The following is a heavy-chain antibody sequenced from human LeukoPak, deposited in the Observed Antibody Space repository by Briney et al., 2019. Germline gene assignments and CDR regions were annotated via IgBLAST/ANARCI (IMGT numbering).Heavy chain of an antibody. D-gene: IGHD3-10*01. Sequence: SDTLSLTCTVSGDSISTSKSYWGWIRQPPGKGLEWIGSIYYSGSTYYNPSLKSRVTISVDTSKNQFSLKLSSVTAADTAVYYCARNKYYYGSGNYGVPNWFDPWGQGTLVTVSS. V-gene: IGHV4-39*01. CDR3: ARNKYYYGSGNYGVPNWFDP. CDR1: GDSISTSKSY. J-gene: IGHJ5*02. CDR2: IYYSGST.